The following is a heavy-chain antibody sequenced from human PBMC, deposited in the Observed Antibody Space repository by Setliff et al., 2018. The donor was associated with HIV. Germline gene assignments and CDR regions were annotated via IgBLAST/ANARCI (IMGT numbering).Heavy chain of an antibody. CDR1: GYSISSGYY. Sequence: PSETLSLTCAVSGYSISSGYYWGWIRQPPGKGLEWIGNIYHSGSTYYNPSLKSRVAISVDTSKNQFSLKLTSVTAADTAVYFCARADGSGTYYLYYYGMDVWG. CDR3: ARADGSGTYYLYYYGMDV. J-gene: IGHJ6*01. D-gene: IGHD3-10*01. V-gene: IGHV4-38-2*01. CDR2: IYHSGST.